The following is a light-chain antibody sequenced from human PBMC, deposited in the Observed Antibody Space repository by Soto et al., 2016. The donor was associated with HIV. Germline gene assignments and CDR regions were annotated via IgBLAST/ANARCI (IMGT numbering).Light chain of an antibody. J-gene: IGLJ1*01. CDR1: NIRSKS. CDR3: QVWDSSSDLYV. V-gene: IGLV3-21*02. CDR2: DDS. Sequence: SYVLTRPPSLSVAPGQTAKITCGGNNIRSKSVHWYQQKPGQAPVLAVYDDSDRPSGIPERFSGSNSGNTATLTISRVEAGDEADYYCQVWDSSSDLYVFGTGTKVTVL.